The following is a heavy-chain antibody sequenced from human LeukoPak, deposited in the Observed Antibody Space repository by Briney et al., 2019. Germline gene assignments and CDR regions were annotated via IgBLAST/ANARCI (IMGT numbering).Heavy chain of an antibody. CDR3: ARYYCSGDRCYHFDY. J-gene: IGHJ4*02. D-gene: IGHD2-15*01. Sequence: SETLSLTCTVSGGSISGHVWSWIRQPPGKGLEWIGYIFYSGSTDYTPSLKSRVTISVDTSKNQFSVKLNSVTAADTAVYYCARYYCSGDRCYHFDYWGQGTLVTVSS. V-gene: IGHV4-59*08. CDR2: IFYSGST. CDR1: GGSISGHV.